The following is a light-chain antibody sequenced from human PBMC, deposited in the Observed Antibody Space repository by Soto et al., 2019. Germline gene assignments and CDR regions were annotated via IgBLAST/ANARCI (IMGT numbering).Light chain of an antibody. CDR3: ATWDRSLSVYVL. CDR2: DNN. V-gene: IGLV1-51*01. Sequence: QSVLTQPPSVSAAPGQKVTISCSGSSSNVGSNYVSWYQQLPGTAPKLLIYDNNKRPSGIPDRFSGSKSGTSATLDITGLQTGDEADYCCATWDRSLSVYVLFGGGTKLTVL. CDR1: SSNVGSNY. J-gene: IGLJ2*01.